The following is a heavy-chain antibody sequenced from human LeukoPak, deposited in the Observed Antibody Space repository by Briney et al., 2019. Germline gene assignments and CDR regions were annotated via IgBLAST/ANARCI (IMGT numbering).Heavy chain of an antibody. Sequence: GASVKVSRKASGFTFTAYYIHWVRQAPGQGLEWMGYINPHSGGTSSPQKFQGRVAMTTDTSISAAYMELSSLISDGTAMYYCVREGNELLSKNFDYWGQGTLVTVSS. V-gene: IGHV1-2*02. CDR2: INPHSGGT. J-gene: IGHJ4*02. D-gene: IGHD2-21*02. CDR1: GFTFTAYY. CDR3: VREGNELLSKNFDY.